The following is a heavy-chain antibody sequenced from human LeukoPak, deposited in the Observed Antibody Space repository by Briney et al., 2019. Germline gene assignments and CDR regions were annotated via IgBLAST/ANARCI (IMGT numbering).Heavy chain of an antibody. J-gene: IGHJ5*02. Sequence: GSLRLSCAASGFTFSDAWMTWIRQPPGKGLEWIGYIYYSGSTNYNPSLKSRVTISVDTSKNQFSLKLSSVTAADTAVYYCARSYYDSSGYDWFDPWGQGTLVTVSS. CDR1: GFTFSDAW. D-gene: IGHD3-22*01. CDR3: ARSYYDSSGYDWFDP. CDR2: IYYSGST. V-gene: IGHV4-59*01.